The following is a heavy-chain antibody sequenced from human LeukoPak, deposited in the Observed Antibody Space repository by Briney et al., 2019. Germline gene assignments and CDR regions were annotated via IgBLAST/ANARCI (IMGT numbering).Heavy chain of an antibody. V-gene: IGHV4-4*02. CDR3: ARDSSAPHSYFALDV. D-gene: IGHD4-11*01. CDR2: VSLDGIT. CDR1: GDSISDDSVNKNNW. J-gene: IGHJ6*01. Sequence: SGTLSLTCVFSGDSISDDSVNKNNWLNWVRQAPGKGLEWIGDVSLDGITNYNPSLLGRVTISLDKSAKQVSLRLTSVTAADTAIYYCARDSSAPHSYFALDVWGQGTTGTVSS.